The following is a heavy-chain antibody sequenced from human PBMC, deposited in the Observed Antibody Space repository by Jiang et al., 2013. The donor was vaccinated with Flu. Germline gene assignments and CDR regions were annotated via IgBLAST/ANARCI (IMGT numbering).Heavy chain of an antibody. CDR1: GYTFTSYD. CDR3: ARGQFPDYCSGGSCYPNDAFDI. D-gene: IGHD2-15*01. Sequence: SGAEVKKPGASVKVSCKASGYTFTSYDINWVRQATGQGLEWMGWMNPNSGNTGYAQKFQGRVTMTRNTSISTAYMELSSLRSEDTAVYYCARGQFPDYCSGGSCYPNDAFDIWGQGTMVTGLF. CDR2: MNPNSGNT. J-gene: IGHJ3*02. V-gene: IGHV1-8*01.